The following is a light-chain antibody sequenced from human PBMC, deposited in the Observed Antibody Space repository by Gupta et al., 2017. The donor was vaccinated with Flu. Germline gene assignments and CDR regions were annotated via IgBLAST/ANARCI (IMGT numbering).Light chain of an antibody. CDR3: NSRDSSGNLV. CDR2: GKN. Sequence: LGQTVRITCQGDSLRSYYASWYQQKPGQAPVLVIYGKNNRPSGISDRFSGSSSGNTASLTITGAQAEDEADYYCNSRDSSGNLVFGGGTKLTVL. V-gene: IGLV3-19*01. J-gene: IGLJ2*01. CDR1: SLRSYY.